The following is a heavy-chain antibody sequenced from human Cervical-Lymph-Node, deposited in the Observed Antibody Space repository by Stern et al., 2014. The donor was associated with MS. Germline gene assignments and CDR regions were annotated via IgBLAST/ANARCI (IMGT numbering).Heavy chain of an antibody. J-gene: IGHJ5*02. CDR3: ARGVNNWLDP. CDR2: IFYSGST. V-gene: IGHV4-59*02. Sequence: VQLQESGPGLVKPSETLSLTCTVSGGSVSSHYWSWFRQTPGKGLEWSGYIFYSGSTNYNPPLKSRVTMSLDMSKNQFSLNLTSVTAADTAVYYCARGVNNWLDPWGQGTQVTVSS. CDR1: GGSVSSHY.